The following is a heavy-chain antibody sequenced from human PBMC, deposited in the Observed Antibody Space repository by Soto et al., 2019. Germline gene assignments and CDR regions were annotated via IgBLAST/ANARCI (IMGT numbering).Heavy chain of an antibody. Sequence: QVQLQESGPGLVKPSQTLSLTCTVSGGSISSGGYYWSWIRQHPGKGLEWIGYIYYSGSTYYNPSPNSRVTISVDTSTNKLSLKLSSVPAADQAVYYCARSGYSYGPNPLLYWGQGTLVTVSS. D-gene: IGHD5-18*01. V-gene: IGHV4-31*03. CDR2: IYYSGST. J-gene: IGHJ4*02. CDR1: GGSISSGGYY. CDR3: ARSGYSYGPNPLLY.